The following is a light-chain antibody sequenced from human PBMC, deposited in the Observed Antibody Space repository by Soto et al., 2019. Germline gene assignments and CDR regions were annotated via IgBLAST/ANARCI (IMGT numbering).Light chain of an antibody. Sequence: MTQSPSSLSASVGDRVTIACRASQSSSSYLNWYQQKPGKAPKLLIYAASSLQSGVPSRFSGSGSGTDFTLTISSLQPAEFATYYFQQSYSTSFGGGTKVDIK. V-gene: IGKV1-39*01. CDR3: QQSYSTS. CDR2: AAS. J-gene: IGKJ4*01. CDR1: QSSSSY.